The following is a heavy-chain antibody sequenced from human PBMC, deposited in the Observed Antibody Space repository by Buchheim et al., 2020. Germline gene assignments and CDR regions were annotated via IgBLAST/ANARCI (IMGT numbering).Heavy chain of an antibody. J-gene: IGHJ4*02. CDR3: ARARHTAMAYFDY. V-gene: IGHV3-30*04. Sequence: QVQLVESGGGVVQPGRSLRPSCAASGFTFSSYAMHWVRQAPGKGLEWVAVISYDGSNKYYADSVKCRFTISRDNSKNTLYLQMNSLRAEDTAVYYCARARHTAMAYFDYWGQGTL. CDR1: GFTFSSYA. CDR2: ISYDGSNK. D-gene: IGHD5-18*01.